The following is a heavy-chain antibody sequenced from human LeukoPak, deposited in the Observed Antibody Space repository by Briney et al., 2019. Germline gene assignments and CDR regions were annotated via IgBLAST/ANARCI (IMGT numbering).Heavy chain of an antibody. Sequence: GGSLRLSCAASGFTFTNYWMNWVRQAPGKGLVWVSRISTEGSAMNYADSVRGRFTISRDNARDTLYLQMNSLRDEDTAIYYCARDYSYASDLWGQGTLVTVSS. D-gene: IGHD5-18*01. CDR1: GFTFTNYW. CDR3: ARDYSYASDL. J-gene: IGHJ5*02. CDR2: ISTEGSAM. V-gene: IGHV3-74*01.